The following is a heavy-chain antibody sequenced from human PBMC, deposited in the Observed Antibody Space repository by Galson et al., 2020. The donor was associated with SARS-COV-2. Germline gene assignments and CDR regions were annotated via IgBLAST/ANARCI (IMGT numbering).Heavy chain of an antibody. V-gene: IGHV3-30*03. CDR1: GFTFSRFG. CDR2: ISHDGSDK. Sequence: GGSLRLSCTASGFTFSRFGMHWVRQGPAKGLEWLAVISHDGSDKFYADSVKGRFTISRDNSKNTVDLHMNSLRAEDTAEYYCASEMGPNYYDSSGRYYFDYWGQGTRVTVSS. CDR3: ASEMGPNYYDSSGRYYFDY. D-gene: IGHD3-22*01. J-gene: IGHJ4*02.